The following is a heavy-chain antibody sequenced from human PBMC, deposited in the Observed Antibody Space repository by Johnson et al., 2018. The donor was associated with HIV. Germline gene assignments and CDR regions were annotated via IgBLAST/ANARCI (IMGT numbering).Heavy chain of an antibody. J-gene: IGHJ3*02. V-gene: IGHV3-9*01. Sequence: VQLVESGGGLVQPGRSLRLSCAASGFTFDDYAMHWVRQAPGKGLEWVSGITWNSGSIGYADSVKGRFTISRDNAKNSLYLQMNSLRAEDTAVYYCFIAPDAFDIWGQGIMVTISS. CDR1: GFTFDDYA. D-gene: IGHD6-13*01. CDR2: ITWNSGSI. CDR3: FIAPDAFDI.